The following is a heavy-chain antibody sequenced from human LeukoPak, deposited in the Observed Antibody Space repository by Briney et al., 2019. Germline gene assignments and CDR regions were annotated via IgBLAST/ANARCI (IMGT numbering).Heavy chain of an antibody. Sequence: GGSLRLSCAASGFTFSSYSMNWVRPAPGKGLEWVSSISSSRSYIYYADLVKGRFTIPRDNAKNSLYFEMNRLRAEDTAVYYCAREVLRGAAGRAWGLGYWGQGTLVTVSS. CDR3: AREVLRGAAGRAWGLGY. V-gene: IGHV3-21*01. D-gene: IGHD6-13*01. J-gene: IGHJ4*02. CDR2: ISSSRSYI. CDR1: GFTFSSYS.